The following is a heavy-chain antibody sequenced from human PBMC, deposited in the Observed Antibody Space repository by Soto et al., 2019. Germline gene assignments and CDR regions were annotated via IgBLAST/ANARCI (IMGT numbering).Heavy chain of an antibody. J-gene: IGHJ6*02. CDR2: LSSSSSTI. Sequence: EVQLVESGGGLVQPGGSLRLSCAASGFTFSSYSMNWVRQAPGKGLEWVSYLSSSSSTIYYADSVKGRFTISRDNAKNSLYVQMNSLRAEDTAVYYCARADSGYAHGYYYYGMDVWGQGTTVTVSS. CDR1: GFTFSSYS. V-gene: IGHV3-48*01. D-gene: IGHD5-12*01. CDR3: ARADSGYAHGYYYYGMDV.